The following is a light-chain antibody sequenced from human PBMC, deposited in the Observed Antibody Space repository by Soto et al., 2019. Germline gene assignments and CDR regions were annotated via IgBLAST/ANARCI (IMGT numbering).Light chain of an antibody. J-gene: IGKJ1*01. CDR1: QIFSSNY. CDR3: HQRQSWPRT. V-gene: IGKV3-20*01. Sequence: EVVLTQSPGTLSLTPGERATLSCRASQIFSSNYLAWYQQKPGQAPRLLIYGASTRATGIPDRFSGSGSGTDFTLTISRLEPEDFALYYCHQRQSWPRTFGQGT. CDR2: GAS.